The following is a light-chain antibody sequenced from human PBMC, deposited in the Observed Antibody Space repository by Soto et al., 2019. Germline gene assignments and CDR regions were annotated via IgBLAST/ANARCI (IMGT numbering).Light chain of an antibody. Sequence: QSVLIQPPSVSGSPGQSVTISCTGTSSDVGSYNYVSWYQHHPGKAPKLMIYDVSNRPSGVSNRFSGSKSGNTASLTISGLQPEEEADYSCSSYTTSNTRQIVFGTGTKVTVL. J-gene: IGLJ1*01. CDR3: SSYTTSNTRQIV. V-gene: IGLV2-14*03. CDR2: DVS. CDR1: SSDVGSYNY.